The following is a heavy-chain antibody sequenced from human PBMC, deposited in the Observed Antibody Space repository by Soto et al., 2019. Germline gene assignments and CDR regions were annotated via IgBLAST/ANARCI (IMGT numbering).Heavy chain of an antibody. J-gene: IGHJ4*02. V-gene: IGHV4-39*01. CDR3: ATINRQWLAFDY. CDR1: GDSISSNNYY. CDR2: FYYGGST. Sequence: TLSPTCTVSGDSISSNNYYRGWVRQPPGKGLEWIGTFYYGGSTYYNPSLKSRVIISVDTSKNQFSLTLTSVTVADTAVYYCATINRQWLAFDYWGQGALVTVS. D-gene: IGHD6-19*01.